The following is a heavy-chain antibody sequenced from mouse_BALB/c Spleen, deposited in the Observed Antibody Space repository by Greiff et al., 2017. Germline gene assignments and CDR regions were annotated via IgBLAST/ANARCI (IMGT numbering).Heavy chain of an antibody. V-gene: IGHV1-63*02. Sequence: VQLQQSGAELVRPGTSVKISCKASGYTFTNYWLGWVKQRPGHGLEWIGDIYPGGGYTNYNEEFKGKATLTADTSSSTAYMQLSSLTPEDSAVYFCARDYGRDYWGQGTSVTVSS. CDR2: IYPGGGYT. J-gene: IGHJ4*01. CDR1: GYTFTNYW. CDR3: ARDYGRDY. D-gene: IGHD2-4*01.